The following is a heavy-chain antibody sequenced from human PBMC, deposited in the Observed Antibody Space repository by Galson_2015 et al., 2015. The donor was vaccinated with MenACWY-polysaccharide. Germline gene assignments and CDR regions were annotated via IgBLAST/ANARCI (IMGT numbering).Heavy chain of an antibody. CDR3: AGGYCSSTSCYEYFQH. D-gene: IGHD2-2*03. V-gene: IGHV1-69*06. CDR2: IIPIFGTA. J-gene: IGHJ1*01. Sequence: SVKVSCKASEGTFSSYAISWVRQAPGQGLEWMGGIIPIFGTANYAQKFQGRVTITADKSTSTAYMELSSLRSEDTAVYYCAGGYCSSTSCYEYFQHWGQGTLVTVSS. CDR1: EGTFSSYA.